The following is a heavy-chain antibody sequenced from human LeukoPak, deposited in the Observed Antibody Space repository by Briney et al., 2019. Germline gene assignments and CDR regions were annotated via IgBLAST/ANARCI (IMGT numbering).Heavy chain of an antibody. V-gene: IGHV3-20*04. Sequence: WAGGSLRLSCEASGFTFDENGMSWVRQAPGKGLEWVSGINRKGGSTTYADSVKGRFTISRDNAKKYLYLEMNSLRAEDTALYYCARDKFYYGFDYWGQGTLVTVS. CDR2: INRKGGST. CDR1: GFTFDENG. D-gene: IGHD4-17*01. J-gene: IGHJ4*02. CDR3: ARDKFYYGFDY.